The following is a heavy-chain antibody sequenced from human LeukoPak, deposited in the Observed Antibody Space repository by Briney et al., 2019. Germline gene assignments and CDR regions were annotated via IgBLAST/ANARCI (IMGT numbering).Heavy chain of an antibody. Sequence: GESLKISCKGSGYTFTSYWIGWVRQMPGKGLEWIGIIFPPDSETKYRPSFQGQFAISADKSNSSAYLQWSSLKASDTAMYYCAVSTTAVNRDAFDIWGQGTMVIVSS. CDR3: AVSTTAVNRDAFDI. CDR1: GYTFTSYW. D-gene: IGHD4-23*01. V-gene: IGHV5-51*01. CDR2: IFPPDSET. J-gene: IGHJ3*02.